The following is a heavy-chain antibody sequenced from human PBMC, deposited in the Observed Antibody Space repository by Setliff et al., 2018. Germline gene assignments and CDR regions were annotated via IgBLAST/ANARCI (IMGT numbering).Heavy chain of an antibody. J-gene: IGHJ4*02. CDR3: ARAPLESGYYYGQGHYFDN. D-gene: IGHD5-18*01. V-gene: IGHV1-2*02. CDR2: INPNGGGT. Sequence: ASVKVSCKASGYTFTDYYIHWVRQAPGQGLEWMGWINPNGGGTNPAQRFQGRVTMTRDTSITTAYMELSSLRSDDTAVYYCARAPLESGYYYGQGHYFDNWGQGTLVTVSS. CDR1: GYTFTDYY.